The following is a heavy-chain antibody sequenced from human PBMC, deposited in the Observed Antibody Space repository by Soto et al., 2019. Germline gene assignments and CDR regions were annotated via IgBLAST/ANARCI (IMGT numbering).Heavy chain of an antibody. Sequence: SVKVSCKASGGTFSSYAISWVRQAPGQGLEWMGGIIPIFGTANYAQKFQGRVTITADKSTSTAYMELSSLRSEDTAVYYCARGSSWTGYYYYYGTDVWGQGTTVTVSS. CDR3: ARGSSWTGYYYYYGTDV. CDR2: IIPIFGTA. V-gene: IGHV1-69*06. J-gene: IGHJ6*02. D-gene: IGHD6-13*01. CDR1: GGTFSSYA.